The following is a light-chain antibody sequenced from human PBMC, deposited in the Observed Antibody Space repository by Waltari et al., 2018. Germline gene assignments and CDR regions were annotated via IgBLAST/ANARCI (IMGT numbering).Light chain of an antibody. CDR1: QSVSRT. V-gene: IGKV3-20*01. CDR3: QHYVRLPAT. Sequence: IVLTQSPGTLSLSPGERATLSCRASQSVSRTLAWYQQNPGQAPRLLIYGASTRATGIPDRFSGSGSGTDFSLTISRLEPEDFAVYYCQHYVRLPATFGQGTKVEIK. CDR2: GAS. J-gene: IGKJ1*01.